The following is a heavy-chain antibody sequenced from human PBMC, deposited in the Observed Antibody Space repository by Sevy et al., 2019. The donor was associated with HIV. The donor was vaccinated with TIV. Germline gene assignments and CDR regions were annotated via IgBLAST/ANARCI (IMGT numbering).Heavy chain of an antibody. J-gene: IGHJ6*03. CDR2: ISSSSSTI. V-gene: IGHV3-48*02. CDR3: AREAKVVRGVKYYYYMDV. CDR1: GFTFSSYS. Sequence: GGSLRLSCAASGFTFSSYSMNWVRQAPGKGLEWVSYISSSSSTIYYADSVKGRFTISRDNAKNSLYLQMNSLRDDDTAVYYCAREAKVVRGVKYYYYMDVWGKGTTVTVSS. D-gene: IGHD3-10*01.